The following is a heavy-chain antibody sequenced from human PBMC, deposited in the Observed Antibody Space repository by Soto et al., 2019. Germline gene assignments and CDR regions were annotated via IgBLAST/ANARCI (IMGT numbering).Heavy chain of an antibody. CDR3: ARSPDYYGSGSLLRYGMDV. J-gene: IGHJ6*02. D-gene: IGHD3-10*01. CDR2: INPSGGST. Sequence: ASVKVSCKASGYTFTSYYMHWVRQAPGQGLEWVGIINPSGGSTSYAQKFQGRVTMTRDTSTSTVYMELSSLRSEDTAVYYCARSPDYYGSGSLLRYGMDVWGQGTTVTVSS. V-gene: IGHV1-46*01. CDR1: GYTFTSYY.